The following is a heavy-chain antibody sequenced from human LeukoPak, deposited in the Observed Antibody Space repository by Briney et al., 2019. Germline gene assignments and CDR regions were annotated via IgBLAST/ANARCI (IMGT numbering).Heavy chain of an antibody. CDR2: IRYDGSNK. V-gene: IGHV3-30*02. CDR1: GFTFSSYG. J-gene: IGHJ6*03. Sequence: PGGSLRLSCAASGFTFSSYGMHWVRQAPGKGLEWVAFIRYDGSNKYYADSVKSRFTISRDNSKNTLYLQMNSLRAEDTAVYYCAKGLGSSGYYHYYYYMDVWGKGTTVTVSS. CDR3: AKGLGSSGYYHYYYYMDV. D-gene: IGHD3-22*01.